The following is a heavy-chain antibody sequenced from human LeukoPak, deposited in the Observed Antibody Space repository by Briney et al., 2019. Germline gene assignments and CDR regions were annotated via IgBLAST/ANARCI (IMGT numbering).Heavy chain of an antibody. Sequence: GGSLRLSCAASGFTFSTYWMHWVRQAPGKGLVWVSRINTDGSSTNYADSVKGRFTISRDNAKNMLYLQMNSLRAEDAAVYYCARPGELDAFDIWGQGTMVTVSS. J-gene: IGHJ3*02. D-gene: IGHD1-26*01. CDR1: GFTFSTYW. CDR2: INTDGSST. CDR3: ARPGELDAFDI. V-gene: IGHV3-74*01.